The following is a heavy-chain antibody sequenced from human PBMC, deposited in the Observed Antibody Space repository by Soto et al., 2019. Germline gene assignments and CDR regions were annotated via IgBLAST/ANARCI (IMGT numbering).Heavy chain of an antibody. CDR1: GYTFTGYY. Sequence: ASVKFSCKASGYTFTGYYMHWVRQAPGQGLEWMGWINPNSGGTNYAQKFQGRVTMTRDTSISTAYMELSRLRSDDTAVYYCARADCSGGSCYTVDYWGQGTLVTVS. CDR2: INPNSGGT. V-gene: IGHV1-2*02. D-gene: IGHD2-15*01. CDR3: ARADCSGGSCYTVDY. J-gene: IGHJ4*02.